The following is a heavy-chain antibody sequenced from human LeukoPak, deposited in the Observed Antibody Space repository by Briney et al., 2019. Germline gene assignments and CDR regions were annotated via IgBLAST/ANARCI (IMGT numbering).Heavy chain of an antibody. CDR1: GYTFTSYD. D-gene: IGHD3-10*01. CDR2: MNPNSGNT. CDR3: ARGPIYGSGSFFKL. V-gene: IGHV1-8*01. J-gene: IGHJ4*02. Sequence: ASVKVSCKASGYTFTSYDINWVRQATGQGLEWMGWMNPNSGNTGYAQKFQGRVTMTGNTSISTAYMELSSLRSEDTAVYYCARGPIYGSGSFFKLWGQGTLVTVSS.